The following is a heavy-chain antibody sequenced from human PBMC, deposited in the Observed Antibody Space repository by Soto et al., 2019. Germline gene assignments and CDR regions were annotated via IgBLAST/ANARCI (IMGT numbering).Heavy chain of an antibody. CDR1: GGSISSSSYY. CDR2: IYYSGYT. D-gene: IGHD3-16*01. Sequence: SETLSLTCTVSGGSISSSSYYWGWIRQPPGKGLEWIGSIYYSGYTYYNPSLKSRVTISVDTSKNQFSLKLSSVTAADTAVYYCARHNGPLYVGYYYDMDVWGQGTTDIVSS. V-gene: IGHV4-39*01. J-gene: IGHJ6*02. CDR3: ARHNGPLYVGYYYDMDV.